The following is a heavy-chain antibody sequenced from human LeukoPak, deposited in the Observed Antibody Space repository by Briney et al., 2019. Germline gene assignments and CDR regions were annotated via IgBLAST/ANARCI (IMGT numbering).Heavy chain of an antibody. D-gene: IGHD3-22*01. CDR1: GGSISSYY. CDR3: ARGADSSGYYSIFYFDY. CDR2: IYYSGST. J-gene: IGHJ4*02. Sequence: SETLSLTCTVSGGSISSYYWNWIRQPPGKGLEWIGYIYYSGSTNYNPSLKSRVTISVDTSKNQSSLKLSSVTAADTAVYYCARGADSSGYYSIFYFDYWGQGTLVTVSS. V-gene: IGHV4-59*01.